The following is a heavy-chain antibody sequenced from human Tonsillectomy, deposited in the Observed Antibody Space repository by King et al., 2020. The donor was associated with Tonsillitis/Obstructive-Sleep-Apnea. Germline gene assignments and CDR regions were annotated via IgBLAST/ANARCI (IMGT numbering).Heavy chain of an antibody. V-gene: IGHV4-31*03. Sequence: VQLQESGPGLVKPSQTLSLTCTVSGGSISSGGYYWSWIRQHPGKGLEWIGYIYYSGSTSYNPSLKSRVTISVDTSKNQFSLKLSSVTAADTAVYYCARVQSPYYYDSSGYPLFDYWGQGTLVTVSS. J-gene: IGHJ4*02. CDR3: ARVQSPYYYDSSGYPLFDY. CDR2: IYYSGST. D-gene: IGHD3-22*01. CDR1: GGSISSGGYY.